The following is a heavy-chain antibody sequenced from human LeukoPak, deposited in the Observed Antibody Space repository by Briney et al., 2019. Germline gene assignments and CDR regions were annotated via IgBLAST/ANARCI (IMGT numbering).Heavy chain of an antibody. CDR2: ISAYNGNT. CDR3: ARSITIFGVVGSAGGY. Sequence: ASVKVSCKASGYTFTSYGISWVRQAPGQGLEWMGWISAYNGNTNYPQKLQGRVTMTTNTSTSTAYMELRSLRSDDTAVYYCARSITIFGVVGSAGGYWGQGTLVTVSS. J-gene: IGHJ4*02. D-gene: IGHD3-3*01. V-gene: IGHV1-18*01. CDR1: GYTFTSYG.